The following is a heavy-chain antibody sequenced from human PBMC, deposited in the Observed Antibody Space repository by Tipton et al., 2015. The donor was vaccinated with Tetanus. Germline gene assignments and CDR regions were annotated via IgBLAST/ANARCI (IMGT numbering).Heavy chain of an antibody. V-gene: IGHV4-4*02. D-gene: IGHD6-13*01. Sequence: SLRLSCAVSGGSISSSNWWSWVRQPPGKGLEWIGEIYHSGSTNYNPSLKSRVTISVDKSKNQFSLKLSSVTAADTAVYYCARGVGAAAGEFDYWGQGTLVTVSS. CDR1: GGSISSSNW. CDR2: IYHSGST. J-gene: IGHJ4*02. CDR3: ARGVGAAAGEFDY.